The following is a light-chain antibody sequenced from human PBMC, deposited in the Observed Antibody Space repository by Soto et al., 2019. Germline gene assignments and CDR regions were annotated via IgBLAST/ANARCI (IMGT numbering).Light chain of an antibody. Sequence: EIVLTQSPATLSFSPGEIATLSCRASQSVSSYLAWYQQKPGQAPRLLIYGASNRATGIPDRFSGSGSGTDFTLTISRLEPEDFAVYYCQQYGSSGTFGQGTKVDIK. CDR2: GAS. V-gene: IGKV3-20*01. CDR1: QSVSSY. J-gene: IGKJ1*01. CDR3: QQYGSSGT.